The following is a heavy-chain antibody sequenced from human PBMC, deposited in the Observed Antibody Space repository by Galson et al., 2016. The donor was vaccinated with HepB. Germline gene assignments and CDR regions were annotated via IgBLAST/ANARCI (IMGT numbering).Heavy chain of an antibody. Sequence: SLRLSCAASGFTFSSYSMNWVRQAPGKGLEWVSPISSSSYIYYADSVKGRFTISRDNAKNSLYLQMNSLRAEDTAVYYCARAVSWDYGDYAGYWGQGTLVTVSS. CDR1: GFTFSSYS. J-gene: IGHJ4*02. V-gene: IGHV3-21*01. CDR2: ISSSSYI. CDR3: ARAVSWDYGDYAGY. D-gene: IGHD4-17*01.